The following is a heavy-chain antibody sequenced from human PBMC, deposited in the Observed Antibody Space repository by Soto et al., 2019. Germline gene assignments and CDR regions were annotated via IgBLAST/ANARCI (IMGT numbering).Heavy chain of an antibody. CDR2: IYPGDSGT. Sequence: GESLKISCEGSGYNFPTYWIAWVRQMPGKGLEWMGLIYPGDSGTKYSPSFQGQVTISAGKANSTAYLQWSSLRASDSAMYYCARRGGKSYGHAGHYFDYWGQGTLVTVSS. CDR3: ARRGGKSYGHAGHYFDY. CDR1: GYNFPTYW. D-gene: IGHD3-16*01. V-gene: IGHV5-51*01. J-gene: IGHJ4*02.